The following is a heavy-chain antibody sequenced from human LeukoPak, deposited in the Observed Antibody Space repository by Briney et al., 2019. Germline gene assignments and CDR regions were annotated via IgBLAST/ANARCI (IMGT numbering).Heavy chain of an antibody. CDR1: GYTFTSYG. V-gene: IGHV1-18*01. CDR2: ISAYNGNT. CDR3: ARAPWGGTITIFGVVTPGCDY. D-gene: IGHD3-3*01. Sequence: ASVKVSCKASGYTFTSYGISWVRQAPGQGLEWMGWISAYNGNTNYAQKLQGRVTMTTDTSTSTAYMELSSLRSEDTAVYYCARAPWGGTITIFGVVTPGCDYWGQGTLVTVSS. J-gene: IGHJ4*02.